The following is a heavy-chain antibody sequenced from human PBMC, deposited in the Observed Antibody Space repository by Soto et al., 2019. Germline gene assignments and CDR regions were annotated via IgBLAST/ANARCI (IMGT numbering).Heavy chain of an antibody. D-gene: IGHD3-22*01. CDR2: ISSNGGST. V-gene: IGHV3-64D*08. CDR1: GFTFSSYA. Sequence: GGSLRLSCSASGFTFSSYAMHRVRQAPGKGLEYVSAISSNGGSTYYADSVKGRFTISRDNSKNTLYLQMSSLRAEDTAVYYCVRDYYDSSGYLMLGYYGMDVWGQGTTVTVSS. J-gene: IGHJ6*02. CDR3: VRDYYDSSGYLMLGYYGMDV.